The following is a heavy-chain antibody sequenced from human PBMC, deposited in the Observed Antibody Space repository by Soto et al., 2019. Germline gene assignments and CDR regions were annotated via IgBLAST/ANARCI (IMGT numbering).Heavy chain of an antibody. J-gene: IGHJ6*02. CDR1: GFSISSSNW. CDR2: IYHSGST. D-gene: IGHD2-2*01. CDR3: ARDGGKYCISTSCPTYYYYGMDV. V-gene: IGHV4-4*02. Sequence: PSETLSLTCAVSGFSISSSNWWSWVRQPPGKGLEWIGEIYHSGSTNYNPSLKSRVTISVDKSKNQFSLKLSSVTAADTAVYYCARDGGKYCISTSCPTYYYYGMDVWGQGTTVTVSS.